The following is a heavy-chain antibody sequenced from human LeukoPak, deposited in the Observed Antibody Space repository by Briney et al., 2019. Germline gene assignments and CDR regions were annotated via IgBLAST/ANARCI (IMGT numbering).Heavy chain of an antibody. CDR3: ARDGSGSYYNVNYYGMDV. Sequence: GASVKVSCKASGYTFTSYGISWVRQAPGQGLEWVGWISAYNGNTNYAQKLQGRVTMTTDTSTSTAYMELRSLRSDDTAVYYCARDGSGSYYNVNYYGMDVWGKGTTVTVSS. CDR1: GYTFTSYG. CDR2: ISAYNGNT. J-gene: IGHJ6*04. D-gene: IGHD3-10*01. V-gene: IGHV1-18*04.